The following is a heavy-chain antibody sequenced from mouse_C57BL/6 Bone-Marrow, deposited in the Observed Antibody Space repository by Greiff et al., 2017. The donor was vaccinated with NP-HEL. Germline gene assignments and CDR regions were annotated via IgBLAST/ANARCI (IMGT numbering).Heavy chain of an antibody. Sequence: QVQLKQSGAELVMPGASVKLSCKASGYTFTSYWMHWVKQRPGQGLEWIGEIDPSDSYTNYNQKFKGKSTLTVDKSSSTAYMQLSSLTSEDSAVYYCARWGTMATTVYYAMDYWGQGTSVTVSS. J-gene: IGHJ4*01. CDR2: IDPSDSYT. CDR3: ARWGTMATTVYYAMDY. D-gene: IGHD2-2*01. CDR1: GYTFTSYW. V-gene: IGHV1-69*01.